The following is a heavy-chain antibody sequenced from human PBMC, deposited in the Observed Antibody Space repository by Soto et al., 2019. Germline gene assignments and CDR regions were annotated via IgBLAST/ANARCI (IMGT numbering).Heavy chain of an antibody. J-gene: IGHJ5*02. D-gene: IGHD3-10*01. Sequence: WWSLGLACAASGFSFRHYAMHWVRQLPGKGLEWVALISYDGENQYFTDSVRGRFTISRDNSKTAVYLEMNDLRLDDTATYYCVSPHSESSNAFDLWGQGTLVTVSS. CDR2: ISYDGENQ. CDR1: GFSFRHYA. CDR3: VSPHSESSNAFDL. V-gene: IGHV3-30*04.